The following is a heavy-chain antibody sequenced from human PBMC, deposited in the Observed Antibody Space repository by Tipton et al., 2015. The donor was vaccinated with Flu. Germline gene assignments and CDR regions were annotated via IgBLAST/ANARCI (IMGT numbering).Heavy chain of an antibody. CDR1: GDSIDSRYY. V-gene: IGHV4-38-2*01. J-gene: IGHJ4*02. CDR3: ARHTGDSVRGVIDY. CDR2: IHRTGTT. Sequence: TLSLTCSVSGDSIDSRYYWGWIRQPPGKGLEWIGNIHRTGTTYYNPSLKSRLTISVDTSKNQFSLRLSSVTAAGTAVYYCARHTGDSVRGVIDYWGQGTLVTVSS. D-gene: IGHD3-10*02.